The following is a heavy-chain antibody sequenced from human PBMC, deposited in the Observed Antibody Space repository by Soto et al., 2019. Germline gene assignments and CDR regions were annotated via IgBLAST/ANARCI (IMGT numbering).Heavy chain of an antibody. D-gene: IGHD6-19*01. CDR1: VYSFTSYW. V-gene: IGHV5-51*01. CDR3: ASSSGWLNADY. CDR2: IYPGDSDT. Sequence: PGESLKISCKGSVYSFTSYWVGWVRQMPGKCLEWMGIIYPGDSDTXXSPSFQGXXTISAYKSISTXYLQWXSLKASDTAMYYCASSSGWLNADYWRQGTLVTVSS. J-gene: IGHJ4*02.